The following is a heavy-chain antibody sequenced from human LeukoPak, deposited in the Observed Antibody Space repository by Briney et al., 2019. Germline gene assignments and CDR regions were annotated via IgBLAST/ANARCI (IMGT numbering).Heavy chain of an antibody. Sequence: PSETLSLTCTVSGGSISSYYWSWIRQPPGKGLEWIGYIYYSGSTNYNPSLKSRVTISVDTSKNQFSVKLSSVTAADTAVYYCARDSREWLGRFGAFDIWGQGTMVTVSS. V-gene: IGHV4-59*01. J-gene: IGHJ3*02. CDR2: IYYSGST. CDR3: ARDSREWLGRFGAFDI. D-gene: IGHD3-3*01. CDR1: GGSISSYY.